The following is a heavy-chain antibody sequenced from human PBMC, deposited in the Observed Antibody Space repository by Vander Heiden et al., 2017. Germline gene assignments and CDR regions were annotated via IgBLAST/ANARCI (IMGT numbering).Heavy chain of an antibody. CDR1: GGSISSYY. CDR2: IYYSGST. Sequence: QVQLQESGPGLVKPSATLSLTCTVSGGSISSYYWSWIRQPPGKGLEWIGYIYYSGSTNYNPALKSRVTISVDTSKKKFSLKLRSVTAADTAVYYCARASLAAAGVDYWGQGTMVTVYS. D-gene: IGHD6-13*01. CDR3: ARASLAAAGVDY. J-gene: IGHJ4*02. V-gene: IGHV4-59*01.